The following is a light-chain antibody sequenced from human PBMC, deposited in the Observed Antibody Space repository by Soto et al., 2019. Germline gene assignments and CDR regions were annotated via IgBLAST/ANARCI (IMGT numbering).Light chain of an antibody. Sequence: AIQLTQSPSSLSASVGDRVTITCRASQGISSALAWYQQKPGKAPKLLIYDASSLESGVPSRFSGSGSWTDFALTISILQPEDFATYYCQQFFSEPLTFGQVTALEIK. CDR2: DAS. J-gene: IGKJ5*01. CDR3: QQFFSEPLT. CDR1: QGISSA. V-gene: IGKV1-13*02.